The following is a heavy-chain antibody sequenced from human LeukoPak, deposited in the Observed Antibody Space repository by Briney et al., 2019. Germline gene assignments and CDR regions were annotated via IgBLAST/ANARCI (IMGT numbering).Heavy chain of an antibody. J-gene: IGHJ4*02. Sequence: GGSLRLSCAAPGFTFSDYYMSWIRQAPGKGLEWVSYISGSGSYTNYADSVKGRFTISRHNAKNSLYLQMNSLRAEDTAVYYCARDRSYGSGSKTYDDWGQGTLVTVSS. V-gene: IGHV3-11*05. CDR1: GFTFSDYY. D-gene: IGHD3-10*01. CDR3: ARDRSYGSGSKTYDD. CDR2: ISGSGSYT.